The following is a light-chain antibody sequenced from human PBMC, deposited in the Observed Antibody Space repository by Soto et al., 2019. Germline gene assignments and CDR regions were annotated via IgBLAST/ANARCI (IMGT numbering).Light chain of an antibody. J-gene: IGLJ2*01. CDR2: SNN. CDR3: AAWDDSLNGPV. Sequence: QSVLTQPPSASGTPGQRVTISCSGSSSNIGRNTVNWYQQLPGTAPKLLIYSNNQRPSGVPDRFSGSKSGTSASLAISGLQSEYEADYYCAAWDDSLNGPVFGGGTKLTVL. V-gene: IGLV1-44*01. CDR1: SSNIGRNT.